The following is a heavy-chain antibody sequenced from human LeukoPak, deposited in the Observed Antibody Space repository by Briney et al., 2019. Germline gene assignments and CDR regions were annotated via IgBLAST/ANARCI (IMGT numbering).Heavy chain of an antibody. J-gene: IGHJ5*02. D-gene: IGHD6-19*01. V-gene: IGHV1-18*01. CDR1: GGTFSSFA. CDR3: ARDSSGWYHYRGFDP. Sequence: ASVKVSCKASGGTFSSFAISWVRQAPGQGLEWMGWISAYNGNTNYAQKLQGRVTMTTDTSTSTAYMELRSLRSDDTAVYYCARDSSGWYHYRGFDPWGQGTLVTVSS. CDR2: ISAYNGNT.